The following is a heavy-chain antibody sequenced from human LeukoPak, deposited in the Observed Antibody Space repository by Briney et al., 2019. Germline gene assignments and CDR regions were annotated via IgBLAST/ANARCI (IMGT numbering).Heavy chain of an antibody. J-gene: IGHJ4*02. CDR2: IYYSGST. D-gene: IGHD4-11*01. CDR3: ARDPYSNYEFDY. Sequence: SETLSLTCTVSGGSISSYYWSWIRQPPGKGLEWIGYIYYSGSTNYNPSLKSRVTVSVDTSKNQFSLKLSSVTAADTAVYYCARDPYSNYEFDYWGQGTLVTVSS. CDR1: GGSISSYY. V-gene: IGHV4-59*01.